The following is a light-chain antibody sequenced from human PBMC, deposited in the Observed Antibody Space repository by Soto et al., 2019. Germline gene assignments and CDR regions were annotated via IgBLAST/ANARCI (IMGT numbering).Light chain of an antibody. V-gene: IGLV7-46*01. J-gene: IGLJ3*02. CDR3: LLSVDGARV. CDR2: NTN. Sequence: QSVVTQEPSLTVSPGGTVTLTCGSSTGDVTSGHYSYWYQQKPGQAPRTLIYNTNNKQSWTPARFSGSLLGGRAALTLSGAQPEDEADYYCLLSVDGARVFGGGTKVTVL. CDR1: TGDVTSGHY.